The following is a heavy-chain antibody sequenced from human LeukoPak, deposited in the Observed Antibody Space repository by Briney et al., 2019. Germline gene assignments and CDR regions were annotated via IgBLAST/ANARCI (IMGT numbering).Heavy chain of an antibody. D-gene: IGHD3-3*01. CDR1: GGTFSSYA. CDR2: IIPIFGRA. J-gene: IGHJ4*02. CDR3: ARGTRYDFWSGYYTS. Sequence: GASVKVSCKASGGTFSSYAISWVRQAPGQGLEWMGGIIPIFGRANYAQKFQGRVTITADESTSTAYMELSSLRSEDTAVYYCARGTRYDFWSGYYTSWGQGTLVTVSS. V-gene: IGHV1-69*13.